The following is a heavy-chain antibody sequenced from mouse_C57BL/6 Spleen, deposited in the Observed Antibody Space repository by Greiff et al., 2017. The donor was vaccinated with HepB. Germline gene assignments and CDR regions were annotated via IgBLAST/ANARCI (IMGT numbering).Heavy chain of an antibody. CDR2: IWTGGGT. V-gene: IGHV2-9-1*01. CDR3: ASNYYGSSYYFDD. CDR1: GFSFTSYA. D-gene: IGHD1-1*01. J-gene: IGHJ2*01. Sequence: VKLVESGPGLVAPSQRLSITCTVSGFSFTSYAISWVRQPPGKGLEWLGVIWTGGGTNYNSALKSRLSISKDNSKRQVFLKMTSLQTDDTARYYCASNYYGSSYYFDDWGQGTTLTVSS.